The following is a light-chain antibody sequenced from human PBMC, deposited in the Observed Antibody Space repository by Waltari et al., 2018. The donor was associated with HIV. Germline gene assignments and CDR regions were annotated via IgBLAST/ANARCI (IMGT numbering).Light chain of an antibody. Sequence: EIGLTQSPGTLSLSPGERATLPCRASQSITSSYLSWYQQKPGQAPRLVIYGASSRATGIPDRFSGSGSGADFTLTISRLEPEDFAVYYCQQYSSAPRTFGQGTKLEIK. CDR3: QQYSSAPRT. CDR1: QSITSSY. CDR2: GAS. V-gene: IGKV3-20*01. J-gene: IGKJ2*01.